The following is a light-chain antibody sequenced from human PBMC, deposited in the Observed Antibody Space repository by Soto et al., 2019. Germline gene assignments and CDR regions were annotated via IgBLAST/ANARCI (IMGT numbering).Light chain of an antibody. CDR1: QSVSSY. CDR3: QQRSNWPLT. Sequence: EILLTQSPSTLSLSSAEIATLSCRASQSVSSYLAWYQQKPGQAPRLLIYDASNRATGIPARFSGSGSGTDFTLTISSLEPEDFAVYYCQQRSNWPLTFGGGTKVDIK. J-gene: IGKJ4*01. V-gene: IGKV3-11*01. CDR2: DAS.